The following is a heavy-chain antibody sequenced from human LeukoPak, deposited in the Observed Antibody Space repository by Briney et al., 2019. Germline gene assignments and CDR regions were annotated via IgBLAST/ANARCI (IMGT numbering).Heavy chain of an antibody. CDR1: GYTFTSYG. Sequence: ASVKVSCKASGYTFTSYGISWVRQAPGQGREWMGWSSAYNGNTNYAQKLQGRVTMTTDTSTSTAYVELRSLRSDDTAVYYCARDTRYSSGCYFDAFDIWGQGTMVTVSS. V-gene: IGHV1-18*01. J-gene: IGHJ3*02. CDR2: SSAYNGNT. D-gene: IGHD3-22*01. CDR3: ARDTRYSSGCYFDAFDI.